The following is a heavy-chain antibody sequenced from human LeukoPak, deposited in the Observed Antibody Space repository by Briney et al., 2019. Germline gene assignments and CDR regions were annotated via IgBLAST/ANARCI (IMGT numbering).Heavy chain of an antibody. CDR2: TYYSGST. Sequence: PSETLSLTCTVSGGSISSGDYYWSWIRQPPGEGLEWIGYTYYSGSTYYNPSLKSRVTISVDTSKNQFSLKLSSVTAADTAVYYCARGSISNFDYWGQGTLVTVSS. J-gene: IGHJ4*02. CDR1: GGSISSGDYY. CDR3: ARGSISNFDY. V-gene: IGHV4-30-4*01. D-gene: IGHD6-13*01.